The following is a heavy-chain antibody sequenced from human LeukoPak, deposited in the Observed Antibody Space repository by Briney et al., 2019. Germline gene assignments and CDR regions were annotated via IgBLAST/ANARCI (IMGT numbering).Heavy chain of an antibody. CDR3: ARDYYDSSGSIPFDY. J-gene: IGHJ4*02. CDR2: ISSSSSYI. V-gene: IGHV3-21*01. CDR1: GFTFSSYS. D-gene: IGHD3-22*01. Sequence: PGGALRLSCAASGFTFSSYSMNWVRQAPGKGLEWVSSISSSSSYIYYADSVKGRFTISRDNAKNSLYLQMNSLRAEDTAVYYCARDYYDSSGSIPFDYWGQGTLVTVSS.